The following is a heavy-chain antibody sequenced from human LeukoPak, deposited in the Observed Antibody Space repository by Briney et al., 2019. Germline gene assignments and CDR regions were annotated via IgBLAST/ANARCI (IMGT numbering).Heavy chain of an antibody. V-gene: IGHV1-2*04. CDR2: INPNSGGT. CDR3: ARDFGYILPDY. Sequence: ASVKVSCKASGYTFTGYYMHWVRQAPGQGLEWMGWINPNSGGTNYAQKFQGWVTMTRVTSISTAYMELGRLRSDDTAVYYCARDFGYILPDYWGQGTLVTVSS. D-gene: IGHD5-12*01. J-gene: IGHJ4*02. CDR1: GYTFTGYY.